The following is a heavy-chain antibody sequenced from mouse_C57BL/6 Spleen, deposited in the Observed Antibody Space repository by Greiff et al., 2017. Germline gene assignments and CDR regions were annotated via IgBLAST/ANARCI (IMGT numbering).Heavy chain of an antibody. CDR3: AREGVYSNLDY. D-gene: IGHD2-5*01. CDR1: GYAFTNYL. Sequence: VQLQQSGAELVRPGTSVKVSCKASGYAFTNYLIEWVKQRPGQGLEWIGVINPGSGGTNYNEKFKGKATLTADKSSSTAYMQLSSLTSEDSAVYFCAREGVYSNLDYWGQGTTLTVSS. J-gene: IGHJ2*01. V-gene: IGHV1-54*01. CDR2: INPGSGGT.